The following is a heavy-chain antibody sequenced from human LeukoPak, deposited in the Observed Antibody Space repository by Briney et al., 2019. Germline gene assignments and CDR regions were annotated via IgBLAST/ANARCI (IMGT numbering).Heavy chain of an antibody. D-gene: IGHD3-22*01. CDR1: GGSIDITNY. CDR2: ISHDGTT. Sequence: AETLSLTCGVSGGSIDITNYWSWVRQAPGKGLEWIGEISHDGTTNYNPSLRSRVAMSLDRANNQFSLSLTSVTAADTAVYYCTREDRPFCPFAYWGQGVLVTVSS. V-gene: IGHV4-4*02. J-gene: IGHJ4*02. CDR3: TREDRPFCPFAY.